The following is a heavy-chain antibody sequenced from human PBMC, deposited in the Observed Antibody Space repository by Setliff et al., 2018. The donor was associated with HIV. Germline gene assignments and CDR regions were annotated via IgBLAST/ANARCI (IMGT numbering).Heavy chain of an antibody. CDR2: INPNNGGT. CDR3: AVMGYCGGNSCYRTEGFDY. V-gene: IGHV1-2*02. D-gene: IGHD2-2*01. CDR1: AHTFTGYY. Sequence: ASVKVSCKASAHTFTGYYVHWVRQAPGQGLEWMGWINPNNGGTNYAQKFQGRVTMTRDTTITTVYMELTRLRSDDTAMVYCAVMGYCGGNSCYRTEGFDYWGQGTLVTVSS. J-gene: IGHJ4*02.